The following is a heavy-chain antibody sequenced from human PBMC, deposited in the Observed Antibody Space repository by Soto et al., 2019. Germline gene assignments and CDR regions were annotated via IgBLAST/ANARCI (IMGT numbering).Heavy chain of an antibody. D-gene: IGHD1-7*01. CDR1: GCTFTSYG. CDR2: ISTYNGNT. V-gene: IGHV1-18*01. CDR3: ARDREYNWNYNWFDP. J-gene: IGHJ5*02. Sequence: GASVKVSCKASGCTFTSYGISWVRQAPGQGLEWMGWISTYNGNTNFTQKLQGRVTMTSDTSTSTAYMELRSLRSDDTAVYYCARDREYNWNYNWFDPWGQGTLVTVSS.